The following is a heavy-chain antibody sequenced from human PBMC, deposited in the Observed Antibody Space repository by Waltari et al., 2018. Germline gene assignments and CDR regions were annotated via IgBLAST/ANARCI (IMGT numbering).Heavy chain of an antibody. CDR1: GGSISSGDYY. J-gene: IGHJ3*02. D-gene: IGHD3-10*01. V-gene: IGHV4-30-4*08. CDR2: IYYSGST. CDR3: ARDRKEFDFDAFDI. Sequence: QVQLQESGPGLVKPSQTLFLTCTVSGGSISSGDYYWSWIRQPPGKGLEWLGYIYYSGSTYYNPSLKGRVTISVDTSKNQFSLKLSSVTAADTAVYYCARDRKEFDFDAFDIWGQGTMVTVSS.